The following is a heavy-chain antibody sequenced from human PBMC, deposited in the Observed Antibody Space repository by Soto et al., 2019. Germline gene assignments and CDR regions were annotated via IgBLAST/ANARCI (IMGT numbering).Heavy chain of an antibody. CDR1: GGSISSGDYY. D-gene: IGHD6-25*01. Sequence: SETLSLTCTVSGGSISSGDYYWTLIRQPPGKGLEWIGFIFYTGSPYYNPSLKSRVTISVDTSKNQFSLNLTSVTAADTAVYFCAGEPKGGPAAGAIEIWGQGTMVTVSS. V-gene: IGHV4-30-4*01. J-gene: IGHJ3*02. CDR2: IFYTGSP. CDR3: AGEPKGGPAAGAIEI.